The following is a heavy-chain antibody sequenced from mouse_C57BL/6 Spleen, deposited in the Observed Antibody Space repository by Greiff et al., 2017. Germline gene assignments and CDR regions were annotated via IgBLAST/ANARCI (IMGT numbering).Heavy chain of an antibody. D-gene: IGHD1-1*01. CDR3: AREGSNYGYFDV. V-gene: IGHV3-6*01. J-gene: IGHJ1*03. Sequence: EVQLVESGPGLVKPSQSLSLTCSVTGYSITSGYYWNWIRQFPGNKLEWMGYISYDGSNNYNPSLKNRISITRDTSKNQFVLKLNSVTTEDTATYYCAREGSNYGYFDVWGTGTTVTVSS. CDR2: ISYDGSN. CDR1: GYSITSGYY.